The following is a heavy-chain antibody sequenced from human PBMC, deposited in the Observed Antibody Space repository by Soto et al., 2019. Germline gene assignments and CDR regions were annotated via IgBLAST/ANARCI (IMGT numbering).Heavy chain of an antibody. CDR2: TIPLFRTP. Sequence: QVQLVQSGAEMKEPGSSVKVSCKTSGGTFSSSAISWLRQAPGQGLEWMGGTIPLFRTPDYAQKFQGRVTIAADGSTSTAYMELSNMRSEDTAVYYCAREADQLQLGGNYYYWLDVWGQGTTITVSS. J-gene: IGHJ6*02. CDR1: GGTFSSSA. V-gene: IGHV1-69*12. CDR3: AREADQLQLGGNYYYWLDV. D-gene: IGHD1-7*01.